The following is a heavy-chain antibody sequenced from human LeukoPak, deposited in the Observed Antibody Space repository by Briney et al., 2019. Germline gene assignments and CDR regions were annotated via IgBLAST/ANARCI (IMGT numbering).Heavy chain of an antibody. CDR2: MYASGSS. CDR1: GGSISSYY. D-gene: IGHD6-13*01. Sequence: SETLFLTCTVSGGSISSYYWSWIRQPAGKGLEWIGRMYASGSSNYSPSLRSRVTMSVDTSKNQFSLKLNSVTAADTAVYYCARVGHSYSSSWLDAFDIWGRGTMVTVSS. V-gene: IGHV4-4*07. CDR3: ARVGHSYSSSWLDAFDI. J-gene: IGHJ3*02.